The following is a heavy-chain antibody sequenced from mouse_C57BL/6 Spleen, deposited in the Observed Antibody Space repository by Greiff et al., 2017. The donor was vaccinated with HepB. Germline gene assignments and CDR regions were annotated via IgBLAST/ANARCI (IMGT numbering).Heavy chain of an antibody. CDR2: IWSGGST. CDR1: GFSLTSYG. D-gene: IGHD2-3*01. J-gene: IGHJ1*03. V-gene: IGHV2-4*01. CDR3: AKKRDGYYGYFDV. Sequence: VKLMESGPGLVQPSQSLSITCTVSGFSLTSYGVHWVRQPPGKGLEWLGVIWSGGSTDYNAAFISRLSISKDNSKSQVFFKMNSLQADDTAIYYCAKKRDGYYGYFDVWGTGTTVTVSS.